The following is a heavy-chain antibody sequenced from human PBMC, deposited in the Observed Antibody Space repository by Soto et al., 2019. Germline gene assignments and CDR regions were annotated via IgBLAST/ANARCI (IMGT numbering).Heavy chain of an antibody. V-gene: IGHV5-51*01. CDR2: IYPGDSDT. CDR1: GYSFTSYW. Sequence: PGESLKISCQGSGYSFTSYWIGWVRQMPGKGLEWMGIIYPGDSDTRYSPSFQGQVTISADKSISTAYLQWSSLKASDTAMYYCARLDSYDRGYYYGMDVWGQGTTVTVSS. J-gene: IGHJ6*02. CDR3: ARLDSYDRGYYYGMDV. D-gene: IGHD3-3*01.